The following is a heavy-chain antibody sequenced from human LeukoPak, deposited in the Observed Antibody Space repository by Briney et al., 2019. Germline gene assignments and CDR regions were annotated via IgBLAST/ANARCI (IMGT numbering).Heavy chain of an antibody. D-gene: IGHD3-16*01. CDR2: INHNGNVN. V-gene: IGHV3-7*03. CDR3: ARGGGLDV. J-gene: IGHJ6*02. CDR1: GFTFSSYA. Sequence: GGSLRLSCAASGFTFSSYAMTWARQAPGKGLEWVASINHNGNVNYYVDSVKGRFTISRDNAKNSLYLQMSNLRAEDTAVYFCARGGGLDVWGQGATVTVSS.